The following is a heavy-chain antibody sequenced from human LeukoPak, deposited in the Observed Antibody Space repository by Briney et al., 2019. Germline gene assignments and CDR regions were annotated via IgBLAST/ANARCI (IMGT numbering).Heavy chain of an antibody. J-gene: IGHJ4*02. CDR3: ARVVGGSYYEGLLDF. CDR1: GFSFSSYT. CDR2: MTTGRNCI. Sequence: GGSLRLSCAASGFSFSSYTMGWVRQAPGKGPEWVSSMTTGRNCIYYADSVKGRFTISRDNAKNSLFLQMTSLRAEDTAMYYCARVVGGSYYEGLLDFWGQGTLVTVSS. V-gene: IGHV3-21*01. D-gene: IGHD1-26*01.